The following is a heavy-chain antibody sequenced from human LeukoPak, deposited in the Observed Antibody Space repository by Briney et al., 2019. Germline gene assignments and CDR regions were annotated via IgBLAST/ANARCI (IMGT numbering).Heavy chain of an antibody. D-gene: IGHD6-13*01. CDR3: ARGYSSSWLDY. Sequence: ASVKVSCKASGYTFTAFYMHWVRQTPGQGLEWMGRINPNSGGTKYAQKFQGRVTMTTDTSINTAYLELSRLRSDDTAVYYCARGYSSSWLDYWGQGTLVTVSS. CDR2: INPNSGGT. CDR1: GYTFTAFY. J-gene: IGHJ4*02. V-gene: IGHV1-2*06.